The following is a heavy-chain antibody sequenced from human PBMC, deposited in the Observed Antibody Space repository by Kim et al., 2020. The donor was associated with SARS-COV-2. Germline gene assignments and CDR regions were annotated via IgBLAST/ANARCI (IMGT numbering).Heavy chain of an antibody. CDR1: GFTFSSYA. CDR2: ISYDGSNK. D-gene: IGHD3-9*01. J-gene: IGHJ4*01. Sequence: GGSLRLSCAASGFTFSSYAMHWVRQAPGKGLEWVAVISYDGSNKYYADSVKGRFTISRDNSKNTLYLQMNSLRAEDTAVYYCARDAGAYYEILTGYLFD. V-gene: IGHV3-30*04. CDR3: ARDAGAYYEILTGYLFD.